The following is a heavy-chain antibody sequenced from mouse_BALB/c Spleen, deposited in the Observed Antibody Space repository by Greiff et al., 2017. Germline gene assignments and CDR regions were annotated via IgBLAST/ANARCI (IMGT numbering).Heavy chain of an antibody. D-gene: IGHD2-4*01. CDR2: IDTSDSYT. CDR3: AREGLRRAMDY. Sequence: VQLQQPGAELVMPGASVKMSCKASGYTFTDYWMHWVKQRPGQGLEWIGAIDTSDSYTSYNQKFKGKATLTVDESSSTAYMQLSSLTSEDSAVYYCAREGLRRAMDYWGQGTSVTVSS. CDR1: GYTFTDYW. J-gene: IGHJ4*01. V-gene: IGHV1-69*01.